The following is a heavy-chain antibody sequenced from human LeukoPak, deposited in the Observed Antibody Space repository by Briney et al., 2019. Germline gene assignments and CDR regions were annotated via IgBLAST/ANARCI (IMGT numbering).Heavy chain of an antibody. CDR2: INPNSGGT. CDR1: GYAFTGYY. CDR3: ARDALYYGSGIGY. D-gene: IGHD3-10*01. Sequence: ASVKVSCKASGYAFTGYYMHWVRQAPGQGLEWMGWINPNSGGTNYAPKFQGRVTMTRDTSISTAYMELSRLRSDDTAVYYCARDALYYGSGIGYWGQGTLVTVSS. V-gene: IGHV1-2*02. J-gene: IGHJ4*02.